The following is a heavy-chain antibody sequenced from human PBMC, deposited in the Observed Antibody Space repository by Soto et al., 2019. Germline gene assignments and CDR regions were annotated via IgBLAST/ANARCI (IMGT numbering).Heavy chain of an antibody. CDR3: ARGGEIAAAGVFFDY. J-gene: IGHJ4*02. CDR1: GGSISSGGYY. CDR2: LYYSGST. Sequence: QVQLQESGPGLVKPSQTLSLTCTVSGGSISSGGYYWSWIRQHPGKGLEWIGYLYYSGSTYYNPYIKSRVTISVDTSKNQLSLKLSSVTAADTAVYYCARGGEIAAAGVFFDYWGQGTLVTVSS. V-gene: IGHV4-31*03. D-gene: IGHD6-13*01.